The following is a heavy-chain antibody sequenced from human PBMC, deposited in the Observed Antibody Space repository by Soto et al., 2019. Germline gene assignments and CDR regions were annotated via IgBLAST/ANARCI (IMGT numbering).Heavy chain of an antibody. V-gene: IGHV3-48*02. CDR1: GFSFSTYD. CDR2: ISTTSFTI. D-gene: IGHD2-15*01. Sequence: XGSLRLSCAAAGFSFSTYDMDWVRQAPGKAPEWIAHISTTSFTIYYADSVKGRFTISRDNARNSLYLEMKSLRDEDTAVYYCARDRCFDGSCYSASDYSGQGILVTVSS. J-gene: IGHJ4*02. CDR3: ARDRCFDGSCYSASDY.